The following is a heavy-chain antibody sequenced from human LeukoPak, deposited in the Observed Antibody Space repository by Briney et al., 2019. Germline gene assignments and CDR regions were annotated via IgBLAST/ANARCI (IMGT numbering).Heavy chain of an antibody. CDR1: GGSISSYY. V-gene: IGHV4-59*08. CDR3: ARHHLWYSSSCIHDAFDI. D-gene: IGHD6-13*01. CDR2: IYYSGST. Sequence: PSETLSLTCTVSGGSISSYYWSWIRQPPGKGLEWMGYIYYSGSTNYNPSLKSRVTISVDTSKNQCSLKLSSVTAADTAVYYCARHHLWYSSSCIHDAFDIWGQGTMVTVSS. J-gene: IGHJ3*02.